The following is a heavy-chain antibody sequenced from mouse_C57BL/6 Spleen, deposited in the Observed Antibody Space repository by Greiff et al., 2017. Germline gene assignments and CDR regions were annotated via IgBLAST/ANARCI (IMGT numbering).Heavy chain of an antibody. J-gene: IGHJ3*01. CDR2: INPRSGYT. CDR1: GYTFTSYT. CDR3: ASSSYDWFAY. Sequence: QVQLKESGAELARPGASVKMSCKASGYTFTSYTMHWVKQRPGQGLEWIGYINPRSGYTKYNQKFKDKATLTADKSSSTAYMQLSSLTSEDSAVYYCASSSYDWFAYWGQGTLVTVSA. V-gene: IGHV1-4*01. D-gene: IGHD1-1*01.